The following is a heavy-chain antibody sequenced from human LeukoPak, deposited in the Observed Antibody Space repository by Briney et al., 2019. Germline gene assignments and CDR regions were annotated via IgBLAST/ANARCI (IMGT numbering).Heavy chain of an antibody. D-gene: IGHD2-2*01. CDR3: ARVEDIVVVPAVTDE. CDR2: INHSGST. CDR1: GGSFSGYY. V-gene: IGHV4-34*01. Sequence: SETLSLTCAVYGGSFSGYYWSWIRQPPGKGLAWIGEINHSGSTNYNPSLKSQGTISVDTSMNHFSSKLSSVTAADTAVYYCARVEDIVVVPAVTDEWGQGTLVTVSS. J-gene: IGHJ4*02.